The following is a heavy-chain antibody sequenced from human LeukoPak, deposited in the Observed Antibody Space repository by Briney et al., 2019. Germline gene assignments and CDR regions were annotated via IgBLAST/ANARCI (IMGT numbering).Heavy chain of an antibody. CDR2: INWNGGST. CDR1: GFTFSSYG. J-gene: IGHJ4*02. V-gene: IGHV3-20*04. Sequence: GGSLRLSCEVSGFTFSSYGMNWVRQAPGKGLEWVSGINWNGGSTGYADSVKGRFTISRDNAKNSLYLQMNSLRAEDTALYYCARDKIGSSWTTDFDYWGQGTLVTVSS. D-gene: IGHD6-13*01. CDR3: ARDKIGSSWTTDFDY.